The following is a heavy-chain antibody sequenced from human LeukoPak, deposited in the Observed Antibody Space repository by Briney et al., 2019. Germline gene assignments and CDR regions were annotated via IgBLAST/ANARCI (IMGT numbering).Heavy chain of an antibody. V-gene: IGHV1-69*06. Sequence: GASVKVSCKASGGTFSSYAISWVRQAPGQGLEWMGGIIPIFGTANYAQKFQDRVTITPDKSTSTAHMELSSLRSEDTAVYYCARDVRIAAAGTEGSGFDYWGQGTLVTVSS. D-gene: IGHD6-13*01. J-gene: IGHJ4*02. CDR3: ARDVRIAAAGTEGSGFDY. CDR1: GGTFSSYA. CDR2: IIPIFGTA.